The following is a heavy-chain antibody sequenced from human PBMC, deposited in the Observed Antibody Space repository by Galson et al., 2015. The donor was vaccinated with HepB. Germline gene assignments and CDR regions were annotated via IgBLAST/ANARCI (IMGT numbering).Heavy chain of an antibody. Sequence: VSGGSISSYYWGWIRQPAGKGLEWIGRIYTGGSTDSNPSLKSRVTMSSDTSKNQISLKLRSLTAADTAKYYCAREARTYEGSGYYLDYWGQGILVTVSS. CDR2: IYTGGST. CDR1: GGSISSYY. J-gene: IGHJ4*02. D-gene: IGHD6-25*01. CDR3: AREARTYEGSGYYLDY. V-gene: IGHV4-4*07.